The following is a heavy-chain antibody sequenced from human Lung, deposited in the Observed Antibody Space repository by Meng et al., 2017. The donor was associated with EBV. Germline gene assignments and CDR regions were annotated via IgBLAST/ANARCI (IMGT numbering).Heavy chain of an antibody. CDR1: GYSFTTYA. CDR2: INAGNGNT. Sequence: LVESGGEVSDPGASVQVSCKASGYSFTTYAMHWVRQSPGQRLEWMGWINAGNGNTKYSEKFQSRVTITRDTAASTAYMELSSLRSEDTAVYYCARTGCSSSSCYDYWGQGTLVTVSS. J-gene: IGHJ4*02. CDR3: ARTGCSSSSCYDY. V-gene: IGHV1-3*01. D-gene: IGHD2-2*01.